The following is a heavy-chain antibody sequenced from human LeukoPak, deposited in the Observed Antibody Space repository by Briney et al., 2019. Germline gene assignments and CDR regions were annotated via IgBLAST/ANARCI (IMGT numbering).Heavy chain of an antibody. V-gene: IGHV1-46*01. CDR1: GYTFTSYY. Sequence: ASAKVSCKAPGYTFTSYYMHWVRQAPGQGLEWMGIINPSGGSTSYAQKFQGRVTMTRDTSTSTVYMELSSLRSEDTAVYYCAREVGHGMDVWGQGTTVTVSS. D-gene: IGHD2-15*01. J-gene: IGHJ6*02. CDR3: AREVGHGMDV. CDR2: INPSGGST.